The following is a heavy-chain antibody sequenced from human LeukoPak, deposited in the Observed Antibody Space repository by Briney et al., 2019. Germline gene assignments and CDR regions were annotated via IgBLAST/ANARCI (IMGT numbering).Heavy chain of an antibody. J-gene: IGHJ3*02. V-gene: IGHV3-33*01. D-gene: IGHD3-10*01. CDR1: GFTFSHYG. CDR3: ARDVPDSGNYYPDAFDI. Sequence: GRSQRLYCAGSGFTFSHYGMHWVRQAPGKGLEWVAVIWYDGSHKYYADSVKGRFTISRDNSKNTLDLQMNSLRAEDTAVYYCARDVPDSGNYYPDAFDIWGQGTTVTVSS. CDR2: IWYDGSHK.